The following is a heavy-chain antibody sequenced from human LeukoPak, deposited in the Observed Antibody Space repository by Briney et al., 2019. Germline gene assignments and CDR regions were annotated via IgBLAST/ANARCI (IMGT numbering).Heavy chain of an antibody. Sequence: PGGSLRLSCAASGFTFSDYYMSWIRQAPGKGLEWASYISSSGSTIYYADSVKGRFTISRDNAKNSLYLQMNSLRAEDTAVYYCAREIRPYNWFDPWGQGTLVTVSS. V-gene: IGHV3-11*04. CDR3: AREIRPYNWFDP. J-gene: IGHJ5*02. CDR2: ISSSGSTI. CDR1: GFTFSDYY. D-gene: IGHD4-17*01.